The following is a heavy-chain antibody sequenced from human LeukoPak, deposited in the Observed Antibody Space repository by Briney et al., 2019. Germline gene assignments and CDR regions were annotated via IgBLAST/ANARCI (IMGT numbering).Heavy chain of an antibody. CDR3: ARGVVAAKSIYYYYGMDV. Sequence: SVKVSRKASGGTFSSYAISWVRQAPGQGLEWMGGIIPIFGTANYAQKFQGRVTITADKSTSTAYMELSSLRSEDTAVYYCARGVVAAKSIYYYYGMDVWGKGTTVTVSS. D-gene: IGHD2-15*01. V-gene: IGHV1-69*06. CDR1: GGTFSSYA. J-gene: IGHJ6*04. CDR2: IIPIFGTA.